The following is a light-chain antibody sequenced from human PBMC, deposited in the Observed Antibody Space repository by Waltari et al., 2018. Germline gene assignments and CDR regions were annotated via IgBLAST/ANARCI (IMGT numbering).Light chain of an antibody. V-gene: IGKV3-11*01. Sequence: EIVLTRSPATLSLSPGERATLSSRASQSVSSSLAWSQQKLGQAPRLLIYDASTRATGVPARFSGSGSGTDFTLTISSLEPEDFAVYYCQQRSNWPLTFGGGTKVEIK. CDR2: DAS. J-gene: IGKJ4*01. CDR3: QQRSNWPLT. CDR1: QSVSSS.